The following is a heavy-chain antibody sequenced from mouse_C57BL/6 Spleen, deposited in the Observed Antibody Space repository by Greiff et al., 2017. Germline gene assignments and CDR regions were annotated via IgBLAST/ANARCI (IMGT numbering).Heavy chain of an antibody. D-gene: IGHD1-1*01. CDR2: IDPSDSYT. CDR1: GYTFTSYW. CDR3: ARTPPYYGSTGWYFDV. Sequence: QVQLQQPGAELVMPGASVKLSCKASGYTFTSYWMHWVKQRPGQGLEWIGEIDPSDSYTNYNQKFKGKSTLTVDKSSSTAYMQRSSLTSEDSAVYYCARTPPYYGSTGWYFDVWGTGTTVTVSS. V-gene: IGHV1-69*01. J-gene: IGHJ1*03.